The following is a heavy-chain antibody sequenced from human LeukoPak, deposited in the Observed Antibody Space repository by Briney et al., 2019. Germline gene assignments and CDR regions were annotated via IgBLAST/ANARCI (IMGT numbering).Heavy chain of an antibody. V-gene: IGHV1-69*04. CDR3: AYSSTSWAGFDY. J-gene: IGHJ4*02. D-gene: IGHD2-2*01. CDR1: GGTFSSYA. CDR2: IIPILGIA. Sequence: GASVKVSCKASGGTFSSYAISWVRQAPGQGLEWMGRIIPILGIANYAQKFQGRVTITADKSTSTAYMELSSLRSEDTAVYYCAYSSTSWAGFDYWGQRTLVTLSS.